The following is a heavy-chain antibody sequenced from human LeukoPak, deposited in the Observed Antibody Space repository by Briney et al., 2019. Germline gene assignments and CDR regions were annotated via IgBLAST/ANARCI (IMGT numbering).Heavy chain of an antibody. V-gene: IGHV4-34*01. J-gene: IGHJ6*03. CDR3: ARGTAYSSSWRNYYYYMDV. D-gene: IGHD6-13*01. CDR2: INHSGST. CDR1: GGSFSGYY. Sequence: SGTLSLTCAVYGGSFSGYYWSWIRQPPGKGLEWIGEINHSGSTNYNPSLKSRVTISVDTSKNQFSLKLSSVTAADTAVYYCARGTAYSSSWRNYYYYMDVWGKGTTVTVSS.